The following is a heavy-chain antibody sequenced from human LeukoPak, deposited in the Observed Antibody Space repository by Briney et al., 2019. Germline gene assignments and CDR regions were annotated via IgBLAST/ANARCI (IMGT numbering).Heavy chain of an antibody. CDR2: MKEDGSQK. CDR1: GFTFSSYW. Sequence: GGSLRLSCAASGFTFSSYWMRWVRQAPGKGLEWVANMKEDGSQKYYVDSVKGRFTISRDNAKNSLYLQLNNLRAEDTAVYYCGFFGGGYFDYWGRGTLVTVSS. CDR3: GFFGGGYFDY. J-gene: IGHJ4*02. V-gene: IGHV3-7*01. D-gene: IGHD3-3*01.